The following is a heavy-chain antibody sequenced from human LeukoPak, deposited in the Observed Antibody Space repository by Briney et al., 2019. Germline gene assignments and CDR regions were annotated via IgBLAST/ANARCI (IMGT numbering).Heavy chain of an antibody. D-gene: IGHD6-19*01. V-gene: IGHV3-74*01. Sequence: GGSLRLSCAASGFTFSSFWMHWVRQAPGKGLVWVSCINGDGSVTGYAGSAKGRFTISRDNAKNTLYLQMNSLRAEDTAVYYCARDRVAVAGDDAFDIWGQGTMVTVSS. CDR2: INGDGSVT. CDR1: GFTFSSFW. CDR3: ARDRVAVAGDDAFDI. J-gene: IGHJ3*02.